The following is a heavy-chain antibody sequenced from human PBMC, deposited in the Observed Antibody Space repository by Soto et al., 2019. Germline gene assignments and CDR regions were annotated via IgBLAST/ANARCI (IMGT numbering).Heavy chain of an antibody. V-gene: IGHV3-33*01. CDR1: GFTFSSYG. Sequence: QVQLVESGGGVVQPGRSLRLSCAASGFTFSSYGMHWVRQAPGKGLEWVAVIWYDGSNKYYADSVKGRFTISRDNSKNTVYLQMNSLRAEDTAVYYCARDRGYYGSGSYSYWGQGTLVTVSS. J-gene: IGHJ4*02. D-gene: IGHD3-10*01. CDR2: IWYDGSNK. CDR3: ARDRGYYGSGSYSY.